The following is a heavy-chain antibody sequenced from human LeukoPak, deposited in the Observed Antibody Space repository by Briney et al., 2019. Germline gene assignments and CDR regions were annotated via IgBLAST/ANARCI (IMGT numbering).Heavy chain of an antibody. CDR2: VDPEDGET. D-gene: IGHD6-19*01. CDR1: GYTFTDDY. CDR3: ATASRSTGWFGGSFEY. V-gene: IGHV1-69-2*01. J-gene: IGHJ4*02. Sequence: AASVKVSCKVSGYTFTDDYIHWVQQAPGKGLEWMGLVDPEDGETMYAEELQGRVTITADTSTDTAYMELSGLRPEDTAVYYCATASRSTGWFGGSFEYWGQGTLVTVSS.